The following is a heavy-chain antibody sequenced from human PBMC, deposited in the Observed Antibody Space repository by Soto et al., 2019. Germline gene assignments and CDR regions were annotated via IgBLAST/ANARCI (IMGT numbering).Heavy chain of an antibody. CDR3: ARRGYYDSSSRFVP. Sequence: QVQLVQSGAEVKKPGASVKVSCKASGYTFTSYGISWVRQAPGQGLEWMGWISAYNGNANYAQKLQGRVTIATDTSTSTAYMELRSLRSDNTAVYYCARRGYYDSSSRFVPWGEGTMVTVSS. V-gene: IGHV1-18*04. CDR2: ISAYNGNA. J-gene: IGHJ5*02. D-gene: IGHD3-22*01. CDR1: GYTFTSYG.